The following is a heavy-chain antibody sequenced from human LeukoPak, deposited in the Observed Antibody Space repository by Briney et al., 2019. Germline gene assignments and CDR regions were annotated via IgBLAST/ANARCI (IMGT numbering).Heavy chain of an antibody. CDR1: GYTFTSYG. Sequence: ASVKVSCKASGYTFTSYGISWVRQAPGQGLEWMGRISAYNGNTNYAQKLQGRVTMTTDTSTSTAYMELRSLRSDDTAVYYCARAASSYVAAAASAPWGQGTLVTVSS. V-gene: IGHV1-18*01. CDR3: ARAASSYVAAAASAP. D-gene: IGHD6-13*01. CDR2: ISAYNGNT. J-gene: IGHJ5*02.